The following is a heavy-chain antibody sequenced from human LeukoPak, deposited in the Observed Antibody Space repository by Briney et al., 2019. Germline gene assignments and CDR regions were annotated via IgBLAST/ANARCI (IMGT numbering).Heavy chain of an antibody. J-gene: IGHJ5*02. V-gene: IGHV4-59*08. CDR3: AGLHFAAAEEFDP. Sequence: SETLSLTCTVSGSSINGHYWSWLRQPPGKGLEWIGYIYSTSSDSVLYNPFLKSRVALSFDTFNNQLSLSLTSVTAADPAIYYCAGLHFAAAEEFDPWGQGTLVTVSS. CDR1: GSSINGHY. D-gene: IGHD6-13*01. CDR2: IYSTSSDSV.